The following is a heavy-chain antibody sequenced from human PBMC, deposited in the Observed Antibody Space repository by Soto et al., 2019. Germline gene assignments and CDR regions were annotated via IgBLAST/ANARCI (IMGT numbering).Heavy chain of an antibody. CDR1: GFSLNTGGLG. CDR3: AHSRCGGDCLRSYSSHYYDGMDV. Sequence: QITLKESGPTLVKPTQTLTLTCTFSGFSLNTGGLGVGWIRQPPGKALEWLALIYWDGDKRYSPSLKSRLSINKDNSNSQVVLTLNNMDPVDTATYYCAHSRCGGDCLRSYSSHYYDGMDVWGQGTTVTVSS. D-gene: IGHD2-21*02. J-gene: IGHJ6*02. CDR2: IYWDGDK. V-gene: IGHV2-5*02.